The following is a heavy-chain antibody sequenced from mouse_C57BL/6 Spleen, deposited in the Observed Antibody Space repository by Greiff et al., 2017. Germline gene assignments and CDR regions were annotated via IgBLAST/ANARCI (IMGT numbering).Heavy chain of an antibody. CDR2: IDPETGGT. V-gene: IGHV1-15*01. CDR3: ARLSDYGSSYGGYYFDY. CDR1: GYTFTDYE. D-gene: IGHD1-1*01. Sequence: QVQLQQSGAELVRPGASVTLSCKASGYTFTDYEMHWVKQTPVHGLEWIGAIDPETGGTAYNEKFKGKATLTVDKSSSTAYMLLSSLTSEDSAVYFCARLSDYGSSYGGYYFDYWGQGTTLTVSS. J-gene: IGHJ2*01.